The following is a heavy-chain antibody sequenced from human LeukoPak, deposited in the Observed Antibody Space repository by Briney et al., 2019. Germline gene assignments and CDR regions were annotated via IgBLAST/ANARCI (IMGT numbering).Heavy chain of an antibody. V-gene: IGHV3-30-3*01. Sequence: GGSLRLSCSASGFTFKSYAMHWVRQAPGKGLEWVAVISYDGSNKYYADSVKGRFTISRDNSKNTLYLQMNSLRAEDTAVYYCARGYDYGDYVLTYYFDYWGQGTLVTVSS. CDR3: ARGYDYGDYVLTYYFDY. J-gene: IGHJ4*02. CDR1: GFTFKSYA. CDR2: ISYDGSNK. D-gene: IGHD4-17*01.